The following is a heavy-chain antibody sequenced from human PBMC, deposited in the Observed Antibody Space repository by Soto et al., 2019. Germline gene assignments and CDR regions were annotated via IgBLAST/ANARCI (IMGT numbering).Heavy chain of an antibody. CDR2: IKSKTDGGTT. CDR1: GFTFSNAW. J-gene: IGHJ4*02. D-gene: IGHD1-7*01. CDR3: TSSTGTTYYFDY. V-gene: IGHV3-15*01. Sequence: GGSLRLSCAASGFTFSNAWMSWVRQAPGKGLEWVGRIKSKTDGGTTDYAAPVKGRFTISRDDSKNTLYLQMNSLKTDYTAVYYCTSSTGTTYYFDYWGQGTLVTVSS.